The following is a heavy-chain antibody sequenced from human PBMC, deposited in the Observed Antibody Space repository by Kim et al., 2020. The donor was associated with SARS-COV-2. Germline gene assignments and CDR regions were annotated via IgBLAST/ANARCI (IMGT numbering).Heavy chain of an antibody. CDR2: IIPIFGTA. D-gene: IGHD6-19*01. Sequence: SVKVSCKASGGTFSSYAISWVRQAPGQGLEWMGGIIPIFGTANYAQKFQGRVTITADESTSTAYMELSSLRSEDTAVYYCAIPLGYSSCRASYFDYWGQGTLVTVSS. CDR1: GGTFSSYA. CDR3: AIPLGYSSCRASYFDY. V-gene: IGHV1-69*13. J-gene: IGHJ4*02.